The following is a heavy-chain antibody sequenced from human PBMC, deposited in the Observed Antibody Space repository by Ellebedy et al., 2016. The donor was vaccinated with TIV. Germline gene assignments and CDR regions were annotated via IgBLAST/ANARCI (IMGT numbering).Heavy chain of an antibody. CDR3: AREDFDILTAYSDAFNM. CDR1: GYSFTDDY. D-gene: IGHD3-9*01. J-gene: IGHJ3*02. V-gene: IGHV1-2*02. CDR2: IDPSSGTT. Sequence: ASVKVSCKASGYSFTDDYIHWVRQAPGQRLEWMGWIDPSSGTTDYAQKFQGRVTMTRDQSVSTAYMELRRLRSDDTAVYYCAREDFDILTAYSDAFNMWGQGTMVTVSS.